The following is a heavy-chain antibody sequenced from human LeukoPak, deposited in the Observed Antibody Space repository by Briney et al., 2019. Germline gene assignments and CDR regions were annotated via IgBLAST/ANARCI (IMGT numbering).Heavy chain of an antibody. CDR3: ARDWGAAGLWDY. CDR1: GFNVSNAW. CDR2: IKEDGSEK. D-gene: IGHD6-13*01. V-gene: IGHV3-7*05. Sequence: GGSLRLSCVASGFNVSNAWMSWVRQAPGKGLEWVANIKEDGSEKDYVDSVKGRFTISRDNAKNSLYLQMNSLRAEDTAIYYCARDWGAAGLWDYWGQGTLVTVSS. J-gene: IGHJ4*02.